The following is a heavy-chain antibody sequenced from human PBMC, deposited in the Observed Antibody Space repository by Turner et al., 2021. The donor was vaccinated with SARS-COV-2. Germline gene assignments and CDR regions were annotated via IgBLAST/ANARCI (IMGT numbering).Heavy chain of an antibody. D-gene: IGHD3-22*01. CDR3: ARGNDSVVMTTCFDH. CDR1: GGSISSSIYY. Sequence: QLQLQESGPGLVKPSETLFVPCPVPGGSISSSIYYWGWFRQPPGKGLEWFGNVYYTGRIYYNPSRRSRLGIAVDTSRNQVSLKLGSVTAADTAVYYCARGNDSVVMTTCFDHWGQGTLVTVTS. V-gene: IGHV4-39*01. CDR2: VYYTGRI. J-gene: IGHJ4*02.